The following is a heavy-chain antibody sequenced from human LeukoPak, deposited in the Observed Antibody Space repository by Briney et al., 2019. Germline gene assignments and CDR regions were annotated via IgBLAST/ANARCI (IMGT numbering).Heavy chain of an antibody. V-gene: IGHV4-4*07. D-gene: IGHD2-8*01. Sequence: PSETLSLTCTVSGASISSYYWSWIRQPAGKGLEWIGRIYTSGSTNYNPSLKSRVTTSVDTSKNQFSLKLSSVTAADTAVYYCAREREDIKLMLYAYYFDYWGQGTLVTVSS. CDR3: AREREDIKLMLYAYYFDY. CDR1: GASISSYY. CDR2: IYTSGST. J-gene: IGHJ4*02.